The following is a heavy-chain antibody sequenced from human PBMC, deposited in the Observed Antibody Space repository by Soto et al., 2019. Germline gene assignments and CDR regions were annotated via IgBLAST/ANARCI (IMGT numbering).Heavy chain of an antibody. CDR1: GFTFSSYA. CDR2: ISGSGGST. Sequence: EVQLLESGGGLVQPGGSLRLSCAASGFTFSSYAMSWVRQAPGKGLEWVSGISGSGGSTYYADSVKGRFTISRDNSKNTLYLQMNSLRAEDTAVYYCAKIRTYYDFWSGYSERNWFDPWGQGTLVTVSS. J-gene: IGHJ5*02. V-gene: IGHV3-23*01. CDR3: AKIRTYYDFWSGYSERNWFDP. D-gene: IGHD3-3*01.